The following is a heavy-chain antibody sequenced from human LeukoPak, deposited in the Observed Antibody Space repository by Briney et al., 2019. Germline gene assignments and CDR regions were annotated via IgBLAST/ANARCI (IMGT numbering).Heavy chain of an antibody. CDR3: ARVPPLNAYYDFWSGYSPYYMDV. V-gene: IGHV4-61*02. CDR1: GGSISSGSYY. CDR2: IYTSGST. J-gene: IGHJ6*03. Sequence: SETLSLTCTVSGGSISSGSYYWSWLRQPAGKGLEWIGRIYTSGSTNYNPSLKSRVTISVDTSKNQFSLKLSSVTAADTAVYYCARVPPLNAYYDFWSGYSPYYMDVWGKGTTVTVSS. D-gene: IGHD3-3*01.